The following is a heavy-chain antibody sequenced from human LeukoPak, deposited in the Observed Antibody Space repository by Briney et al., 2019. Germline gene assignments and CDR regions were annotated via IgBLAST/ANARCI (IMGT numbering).Heavy chain of an antibody. CDR1: GGSISSSSYY. Sequence: PSETLSLTCTVSGGSISSSSYYWGWNRQPPGKGLEWIGSIYYSGSTYYNPSLKSRVTISVDTSKNQFSLKLSSVTAADTAVYYCARHDYYDSSNPYYFDYWGQGTLVTVSS. D-gene: IGHD3-22*01. CDR3: ARHDYYDSSNPYYFDY. CDR2: IYYSGST. V-gene: IGHV4-39*01. J-gene: IGHJ4*02.